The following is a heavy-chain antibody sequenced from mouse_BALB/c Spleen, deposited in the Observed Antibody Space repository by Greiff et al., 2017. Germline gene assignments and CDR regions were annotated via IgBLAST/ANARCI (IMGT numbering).Heavy chain of an antibody. CDR3: TRRGRYDVEIFAY. V-gene: IGHV1S22*01. CDR2: IYPGSGST. CDR1: GYTFTSYW. Sequence: LQQPGSELVRPGASVKLSRKASGYTFTSYWMHWVKQRPGQGLEWIGNIYPGSGSTNYDEKFKSKATLTVDTSSSTAYMQLSSLTSEDSAVYYCTRRGRYDVEIFAYWGQGTLVTVSA. J-gene: IGHJ3*01. D-gene: IGHD2-14*01.